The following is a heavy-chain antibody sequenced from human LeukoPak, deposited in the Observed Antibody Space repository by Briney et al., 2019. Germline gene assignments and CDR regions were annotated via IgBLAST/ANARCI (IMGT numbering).Heavy chain of an antibody. D-gene: IGHD2-15*01. V-gene: IGHV5-51*01. J-gene: IGHJ4*02. Sequence: GESLKISCKGSGYTFTSYWIGWVRQMPGKGLEWMGIIYPGDSDTTYSPSFQGQVTISADKSISTAYVQWSRLRSDDTAVYYCARTVSGDFDYWGQGTLVTVSS. CDR2: IYPGDSDT. CDR3: ARTVSGDFDY. CDR1: GYTFTSYW.